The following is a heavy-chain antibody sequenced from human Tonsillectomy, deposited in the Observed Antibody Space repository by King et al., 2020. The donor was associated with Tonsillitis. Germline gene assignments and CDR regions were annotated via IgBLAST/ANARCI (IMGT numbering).Heavy chain of an antibody. CDR1: GFIFRSYS. Sequence: VQLVESGGGLVKPGGSLRLSCAASGFIFRSYSMNWVRQAPGKGLEWVSSISISGGYIYYADSLRGRFTISRDHAKNSLYLQMNNLRAEDTAVYYCARDGGPYYYYGMDVWGQGTTVTVS. CDR2: ISISGGYI. J-gene: IGHJ6*02. V-gene: IGHV3-21*01. CDR3: ARDGGPYYYYGMDV.